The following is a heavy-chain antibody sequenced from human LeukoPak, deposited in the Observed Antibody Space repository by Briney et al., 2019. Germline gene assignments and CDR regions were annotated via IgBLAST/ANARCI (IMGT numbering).Heavy chain of an antibody. CDR3: ARSYYYGSGSYYWVNY. J-gene: IGHJ4*02. D-gene: IGHD3-10*01. V-gene: IGHV5-51*01. CDR2: IYPGDSDT. Sequence: GESLKISCKGSGYRFTNYWIGGVGQMPGKGLEWMGIIYPGDSDTRYSPSFQGQVTISAAKSINTAYLQWSSLKASDTAMYYCARSYYYGSGSYYWVNYWGQGTLVTVSS. CDR1: GYRFTNYW.